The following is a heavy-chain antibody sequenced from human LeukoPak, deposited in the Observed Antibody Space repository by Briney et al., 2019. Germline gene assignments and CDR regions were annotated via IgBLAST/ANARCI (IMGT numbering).Heavy chain of an antibody. CDR1: SGSISSNNYY. CDR2: IYYNGNT. V-gene: IGHV4-39*01. D-gene: IGHD6-6*01. J-gene: IGHJ5*02. Sequence: SETLSLTCTVSSGSISSNNYYWGWIRQPPGKGLEWIGSIYYNGNTYYNPSLKSRVTISVDTSKNQFSLKLSSVTAADTAVYYCARHTAPSTAETVGWFDPWGQGTLVTVSS. CDR3: ARHTAPSTAETVGWFDP.